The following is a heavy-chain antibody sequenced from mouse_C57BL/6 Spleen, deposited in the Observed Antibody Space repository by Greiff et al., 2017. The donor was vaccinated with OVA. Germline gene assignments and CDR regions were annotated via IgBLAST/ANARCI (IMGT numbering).Heavy chain of an antibody. CDR2: INPYNGGT. V-gene: IGHV1-19*01. J-gene: IGHJ4*01. D-gene: IGHD1-1*01. CDR1: GYTFTDYY. CDR3: ARAHYYGSAMDY. Sequence: EVKLQQSGPVLVKPGASVQMSCKASGYTFTDYYMNWVKQSHGQSLEWIGVINPYNGGTSYNQKFKGKATLTVAKSSSTAYMELNSLTSEDSAVYSGARAHYYGSAMDYWGQGTSVTVSS.